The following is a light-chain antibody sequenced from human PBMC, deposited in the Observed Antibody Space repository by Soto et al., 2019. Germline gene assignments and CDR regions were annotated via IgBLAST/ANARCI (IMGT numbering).Light chain of an antibody. CDR1: QGIGSY. J-gene: IGKJ4*01. CDR3: QQLNNYPLT. V-gene: IGKV1-9*01. CDR2: AAS. Sequence: DIQLTQSPSFLSASLGDRVTITCRASQGIGSYLAWYQQKPGKAPRLQIYAASTLQSGVPSRFSGSGSDTEFTLTISSLQPEDFATYYCQQLNNYPLTFGGGTKVDIK.